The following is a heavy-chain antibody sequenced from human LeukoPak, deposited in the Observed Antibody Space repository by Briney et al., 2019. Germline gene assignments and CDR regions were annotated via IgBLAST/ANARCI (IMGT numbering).Heavy chain of an antibody. CDR1: GASISSYH. Sequence: SETLSLTCTVSGASISSYHWSWIRQPAGKGLEWIVCIYKRGSTNYNTSLKSRSTMPVTTSKNQFSLKRKSLTAADTAVYYCARHTTTKYSSSWYPKVYTAGNRYYFDYWGQGTLVTVSS. J-gene: IGHJ4*02. D-gene: IGHD6-13*01. V-gene: IGHV4-4*07. CDR2: IYKRGST. CDR3: ARHTTTKYSSSWYPKVYTAGNRYYFDY.